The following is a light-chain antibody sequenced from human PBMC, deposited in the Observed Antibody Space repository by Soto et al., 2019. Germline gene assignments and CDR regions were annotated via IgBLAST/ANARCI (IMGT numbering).Light chain of an antibody. V-gene: IGKV1-9*01. CDR3: QQLNSYPRKIT. CDR2: AAS. Sequence: IQLTQSPSSLSASVGDRVTITCRASQGISSYLAWYQQKPGKAPKLLIYAASTLHSGVPSRFSGSGSGTDFSLTISSLQAEDFAAVYCQQLNSYPRKITFGQGTRLEI. J-gene: IGKJ5*01. CDR1: QGISSY.